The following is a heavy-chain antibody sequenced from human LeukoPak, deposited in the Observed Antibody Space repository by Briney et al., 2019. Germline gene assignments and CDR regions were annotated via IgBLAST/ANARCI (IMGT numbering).Heavy chain of an antibody. D-gene: IGHD6-19*01. CDR1: GFTFDDYA. CDR3: AKDRRQWLVTYYFDY. V-gene: IGHV3-9*01. CDR2: ISRNSGSI. Sequence: GGSLRLSCAASGFTFDDYAMHWVRQAPGKGLEWVSGISRNSGSIGYADSVKGRFTISRDNAKNSLYLQMNSLRAEDTALYYCAKDRRQWLVTYYFDYWGQGTLVTVSS. J-gene: IGHJ4*02.